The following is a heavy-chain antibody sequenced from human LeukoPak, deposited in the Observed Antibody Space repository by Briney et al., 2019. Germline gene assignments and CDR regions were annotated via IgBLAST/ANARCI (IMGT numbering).Heavy chain of an antibody. J-gene: IGHJ6*03. CDR1: GFTFSSYA. V-gene: IGHV3-30-3*01. CDR3: ARDARLFGESGNYYMDV. CDR2: ISYDGSNK. Sequence: GGSLRLSCAASGFTFSSYAMHWVRQAPGKGLEWVAVISYDGSNKYYADSVKGRFTISRDNSKNTLYLQMNSLRAEDTAVYYCARDARLFGESGNYYMDVWGKGTTVTVSS. D-gene: IGHD3-10*02.